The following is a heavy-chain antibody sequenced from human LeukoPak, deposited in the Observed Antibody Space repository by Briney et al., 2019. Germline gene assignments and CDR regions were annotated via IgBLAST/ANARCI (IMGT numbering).Heavy chain of an antibody. CDR2: IWADGSDQ. J-gene: IGHJ4*02. CDR3: ARDPPGSGWALDY. Sequence: GGSLRLSCAASGFTFSTHAVHSVRQAPGKGLEWVAFIWADGSDQEYADSVKGRFTISRDNSKKTMYLQMNSLRVEDTAVYYCARDPPGSGWALDYWGQGTLVTVSS. V-gene: IGHV3-33*01. D-gene: IGHD6-19*01. CDR1: GFTFSTHA.